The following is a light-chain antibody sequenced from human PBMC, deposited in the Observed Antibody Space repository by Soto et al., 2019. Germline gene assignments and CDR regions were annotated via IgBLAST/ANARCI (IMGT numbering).Light chain of an antibody. V-gene: IGKV1-9*01. CDR1: QGINSY. CDR3: QQLNSYPLT. CDR2: AAS. Sequence: DIQLTQSPSFLSASVGDRVTITCRASQGINSYLAWYQQKPGRAPKPLIYAASTLESGVPSRFSGTGSGTEFSLTISSLQPEDLATYYCQQLNSYPLTFGGGTKVEIK. J-gene: IGKJ4*01.